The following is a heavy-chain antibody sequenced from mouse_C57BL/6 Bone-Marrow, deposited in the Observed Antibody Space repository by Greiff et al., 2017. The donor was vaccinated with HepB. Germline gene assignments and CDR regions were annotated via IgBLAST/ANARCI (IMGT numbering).Heavy chain of an antibody. CDR3: ARVSSNLPYWYFDV. CDR2: IYPRSGNT. Sequence: QVQLQQSGAELARPGASVKLSCKASGYTFTSYGISWVKQRTGQGLEWIGEIYPRSGNTYYNEKFKGKATLTADKSSSTAYMELRSLTSEDSAVYFCARVSSNLPYWYFDVWGTGTTVTVSS. J-gene: IGHJ1*03. D-gene: IGHD2-5*01. CDR1: GYTFTSYG. V-gene: IGHV1-81*01.